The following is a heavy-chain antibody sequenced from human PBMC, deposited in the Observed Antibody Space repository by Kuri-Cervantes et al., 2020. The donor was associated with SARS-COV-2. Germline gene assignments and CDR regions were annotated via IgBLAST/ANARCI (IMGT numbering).Heavy chain of an antibody. CDR3: ASRPTVTTYYYYYGMDV. D-gene: IGHD4-11*01. J-gene: IGHJ6*02. Sequence: SVKVSCKASGGTFSSYAISWLRQAPGQGLEWMGGIIPIFGTANYAQKFQGRVTITADESTSTAYMELSSLRSEDTAVYYCASRPTVTTYYYYYGMDVWGQGTTVTVSS. CDR2: IIPIFGTA. V-gene: IGHV1-69*13. CDR1: GGTFSSYA.